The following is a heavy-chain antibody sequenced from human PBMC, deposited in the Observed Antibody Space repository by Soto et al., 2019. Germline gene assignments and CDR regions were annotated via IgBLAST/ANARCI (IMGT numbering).Heavy chain of an antibody. V-gene: IGHV3-23*01. CDR2: ISGSGGST. J-gene: IGHJ5*02. Sequence: EVQLLESGGGLVQPGGSLRLSGAASGFTFSSYAMSWVRQAPGKGLEWVSAISGSGGSTYYADSVKGRFTTSRDNSKNTLYLQMNSLRAEDTAVYYCAKDARFGELFSGFDPWGQGTLVTVSS. CDR1: GFTFSSYA. CDR3: AKDARFGELFSGFDP. D-gene: IGHD3-10*01.